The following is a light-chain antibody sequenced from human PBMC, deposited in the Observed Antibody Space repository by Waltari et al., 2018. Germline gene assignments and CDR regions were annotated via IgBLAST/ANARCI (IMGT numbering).Light chain of an antibody. CDR3: CSYAGSYTWV. J-gene: IGLJ3*02. Sequence: QSALTQPRSVSGSPGQSVTISCTGTSRDVGCYNYVSWYQQHPGKAPKLMIYDVSKRPSGVPDRCSGSKSGNTASLTISGLQAEDEADYYCCSYAGSYTWVFGGGTKLTVL. V-gene: IGLV2-11*01. CDR2: DVS. CDR1: SRDVGCYNY.